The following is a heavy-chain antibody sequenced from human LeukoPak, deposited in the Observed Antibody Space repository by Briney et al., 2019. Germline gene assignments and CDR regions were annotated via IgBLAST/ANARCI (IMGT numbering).Heavy chain of an antibody. J-gene: IGHJ5*02. V-gene: IGHV1-8*01. D-gene: IGHD3-22*01. CDR1: GYTFTSHD. Sequence: ASVKVSCKASGYTFTSHDINWVRQAPGQGLEWMGWMNPNSGNTGYAQKFQGRVTMTRDTSISTAYMELSSLRSEDTAVYYCARMSYYDSSGDNWFDPWGQGTLVTVSS. CDR3: ARMSYYDSSGDNWFDP. CDR2: MNPNSGNT.